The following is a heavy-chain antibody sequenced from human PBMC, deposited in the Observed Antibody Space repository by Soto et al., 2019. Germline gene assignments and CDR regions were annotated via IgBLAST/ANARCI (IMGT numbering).Heavy chain of an antibody. V-gene: IGHV4-34*01. CDR1: GGSFSGYY. CDR3: ARVFNVSHLSSGWYGSGYYYYGMDV. CDR2: INHSGST. J-gene: IGHJ6*02. Sequence: SETLSLTCAVYGGSFSGYYWSWIRQPPGKGLEWIGEINHSGSTNYNPSLKSRVTISVDTSKNQFSLKLSSLTAADTAVYYCARVFNVSHLSSGWYGSGYYYYGMDVWGQGTTVTVSS. D-gene: IGHD6-19*01.